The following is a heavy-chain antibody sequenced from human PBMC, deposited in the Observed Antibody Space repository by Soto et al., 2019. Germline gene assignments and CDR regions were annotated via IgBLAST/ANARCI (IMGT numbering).Heavy chain of an antibody. CDR1: GYNFTTYW. D-gene: IGHD6-6*01. Sequence: PGESLKISCKGSGYNFTTYWIGWVRQMPGKGLEWMGIIYPGDSSTRYSPSFQGQVTISADKSISIAYLQWNSLKASDTAMYYCARRSRSSMANMDLCGQATTVTVSS. CDR2: IYPGDSST. V-gene: IGHV5-51*01. CDR3: ARRSRSSMANMDL. J-gene: IGHJ6*02.